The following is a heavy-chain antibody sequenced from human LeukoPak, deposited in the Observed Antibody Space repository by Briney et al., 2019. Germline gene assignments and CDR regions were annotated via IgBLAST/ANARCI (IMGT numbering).Heavy chain of an antibody. D-gene: IGHD3-9*01. CDR2: ISGSGGNT. V-gene: IGHV3-23*01. Sequence: GGSLRLSCAASGFTFSSYAMSWVRQAPGKGLEWVSAISGSGGNTYYADSVKGRFTISRDNSKNTLYLQMNSLRAEDTAVYYCAKDAYYDILTGYSTDYWGQGTLVTVSS. CDR1: GFTFSSYA. CDR3: AKDAYYDILTGYSTDY. J-gene: IGHJ4*02.